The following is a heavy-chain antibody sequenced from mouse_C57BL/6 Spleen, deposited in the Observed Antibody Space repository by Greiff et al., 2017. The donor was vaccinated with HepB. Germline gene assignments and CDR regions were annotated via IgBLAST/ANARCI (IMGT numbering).Heavy chain of an antibody. CDR3: ARVYGSSSLYFDV. CDR1: GYSFTGYY. J-gene: IGHJ1*03. D-gene: IGHD1-1*01. Sequence: VQLKESGPELVKPGASVKISCKASGYSFTGYYMHWVKQSHGNILDWIGYIYPYNGVSSYNQKFKGKATLTVDKSSSTAYMELRSLTSEDSAVYYCARVYGSSSLYFDVWGTGTTVTVSS. CDR2: IYPYNGVS. V-gene: IGHV1-31*01.